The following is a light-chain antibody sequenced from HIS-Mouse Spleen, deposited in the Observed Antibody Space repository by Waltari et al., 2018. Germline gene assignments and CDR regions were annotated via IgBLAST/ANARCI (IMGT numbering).Light chain of an antibody. Sequence: QSALTQPASVSGSPGQSITIPCTGTSSAGGSYNLLPWYQQHPGKAPKLMIYEGSKRPSGVSNRFSGSKSGNTASLTISGLQAEDEADYYCCSYAGSSTWVFGGGTKLTVL. CDR1: SSAGGSYNL. CDR3: CSYAGSSTWV. CDR2: EGS. V-gene: IGLV2-23*01. J-gene: IGLJ3*02.